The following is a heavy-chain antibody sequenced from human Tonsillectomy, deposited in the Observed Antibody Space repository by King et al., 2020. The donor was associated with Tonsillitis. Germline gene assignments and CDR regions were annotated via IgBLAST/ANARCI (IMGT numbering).Heavy chain of an antibody. V-gene: IGHV4-61*02. CDR3: AREISGSPTYGSAFDI. Sequence: VQLQESGPGLVKPSQTLSLICTVSDNSISSSSHYWSWIRQPAGKELEWIGRIYTSGSSNYNPSLNSRVTMSVDTSKNQLSLILSSLTAADTAVYYCAREISGSPTYGSAFDIWGQGTMVTVS. J-gene: IGHJ3*02. CDR1: DNSISSSSHY. D-gene: IGHD1-26*01. CDR2: IYTSGSS.